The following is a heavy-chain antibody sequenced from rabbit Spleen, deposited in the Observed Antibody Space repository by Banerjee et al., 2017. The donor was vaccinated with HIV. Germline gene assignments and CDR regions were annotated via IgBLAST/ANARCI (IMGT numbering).Heavy chain of an antibody. Sequence: QEQLVESGGGLVRPEGSLKLSCTASGFSFSNKAVMCWVRQAPGKGLQWIACINAANGKAVYASWAKGRFTISKTSSTTVTLQMTSLTAADTATYFCARDLVAVIGWNFNLWGQGTLVTVS. V-gene: IGHV1S45*01. D-gene: IGHD1-1*01. CDR3: ARDLVAVIGWNFNL. CDR1: GFSFSNKAV. CDR2: INAANGKA. J-gene: IGHJ4*01.